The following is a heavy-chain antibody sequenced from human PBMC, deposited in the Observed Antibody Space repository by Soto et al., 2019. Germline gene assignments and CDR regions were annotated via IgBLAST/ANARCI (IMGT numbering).Heavy chain of an antibody. CDR3: ARGNPPRYYVFWSTPSNWFAP. CDR1: GGSFSGYS. D-gene: IGHD3-3*01. J-gene: IGHJ5*02. CDR2: INHSGTT. V-gene: IGHV4-34*01. Sequence: SETLSLTCAVYGGSFSGYSWNWIRQPPGKGLEWIGEINHSGTTNYNPSLKSRVTISVDTSKNQFSLKLTSVTAADTAVYYCARGNPPRYYVFWSTPSNWFAPGGQGPLVTV.